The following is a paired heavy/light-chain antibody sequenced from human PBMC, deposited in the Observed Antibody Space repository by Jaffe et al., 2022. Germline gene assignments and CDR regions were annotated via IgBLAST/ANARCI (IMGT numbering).Heavy chain of an antibody. CDR2: ISSSGSTI. J-gene: IGHJ4*02. D-gene: IGHD3-9*01. V-gene: IGHV3-48*03. CDR1: GFTFSSYE. Sequence: EVQLVESGGGLVQPGGSLRLSCAASGFTFSSYEMNWVRQAPGKGLEWVSYISSSGSTIYYADSVKGRFTISRDNAKNSLYLQMNSLRAEDTAVYYCARDLSPSNYDTELKETNFDYWGQGTLVTVSS. CDR3: ARDLSPSNYDTELKETNFDY.
Light chain of an antibody. CDR1: QGISSW. Sequence: DIQMTQSPSSVSASVGDRVTITCRASQGISSWLAWYQQKPGKAPKLLIYAASSLQSGVPSRFSGSGSGTDFTLTISSLQPEDFATYYCQQANSFPPTFGQGTKLEIK. CDR2: AAS. J-gene: IGKJ2*01. CDR3: QQANSFPPT. V-gene: IGKV1-12*01.